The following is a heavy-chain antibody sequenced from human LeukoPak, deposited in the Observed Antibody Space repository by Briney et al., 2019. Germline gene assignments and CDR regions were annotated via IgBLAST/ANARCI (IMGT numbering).Heavy chain of an antibody. J-gene: IGHJ4*02. CDR2: ISSSSSTI. V-gene: IGHV3-48*01. CDR3: ARVLEQWLVLADY. Sequence: GGSLRLSCAASGFTFSSYSMNWVRQAPGKGLEWVSYISSSSSTIYYADSVKGRFTISRDNAKNSLYLQMNSLRAEDTAVYYCARVLEQWLVLADYWGQGTLVTVSS. CDR1: GFTFSSYS. D-gene: IGHD6-19*01.